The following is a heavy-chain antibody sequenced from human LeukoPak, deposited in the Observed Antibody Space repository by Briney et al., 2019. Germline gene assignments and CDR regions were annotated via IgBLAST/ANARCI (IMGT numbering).Heavy chain of an antibody. V-gene: IGHV1-69*05. Sequence: GASVKVSCKASGGTFSSYAISWVRRAPGQGLEWMGGIIPIFGTANYAQKFQGRVTITTDESTSTAYMELSSLRSEGTAVYYCARDNVAMVTRWFDPWGQGTLVTVSS. CDR3: ARDNVAMVTRWFDP. CDR1: GGTFSSYA. CDR2: IIPIFGTA. J-gene: IGHJ5*02. D-gene: IGHD5-18*01.